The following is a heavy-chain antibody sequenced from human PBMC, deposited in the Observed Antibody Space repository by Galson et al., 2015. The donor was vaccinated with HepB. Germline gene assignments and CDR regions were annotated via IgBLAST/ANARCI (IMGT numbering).Heavy chain of an antibody. Sequence: SVKVSCKASGYTFTSYYIHWVRKAPGQGLEWMGIINPTGGSTTYAQKFQGRVTMTRDTSTSTVYMELSSLRSEDTAGYYCARAGSTQYSSSWYGSDYWGQGTLVTVSS. D-gene: IGHD6-13*01. CDR1: GYTFTSYY. CDR3: ARAGSTQYSSSWYGSDY. CDR2: INPTGGST. J-gene: IGHJ4*02. V-gene: IGHV1-46*03.